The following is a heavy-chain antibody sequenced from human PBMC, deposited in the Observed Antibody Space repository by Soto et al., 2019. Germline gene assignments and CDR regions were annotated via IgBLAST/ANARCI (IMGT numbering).Heavy chain of an antibody. D-gene: IGHD3-10*01. CDR1: GGTFSSYA. V-gene: IGHV1-69*13. J-gene: IGHJ6*02. Sequence: SVKVSCKASGGTFSSYAISWVRQAPGQGLEWMGGIIPIFGTANYAQKFQGRVTITADESTSTAYMELSSLRSEDTAVYYCARAGPSDMVRGVILYYYYGMDVWGQGTTVTAP. CDR3: ARAGPSDMVRGVILYYYYGMDV. CDR2: IIPIFGTA.